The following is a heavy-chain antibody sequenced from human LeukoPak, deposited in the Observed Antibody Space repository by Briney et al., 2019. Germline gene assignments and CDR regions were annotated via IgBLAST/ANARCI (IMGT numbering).Heavy chain of an antibody. CDR2: ISDGGSTT. CDR1: GFSLSNYG. D-gene: IGHD3-22*01. J-gene: IGHJ4*02. CDR3: SRSAYYDGSGNYYDY. V-gene: IGHV3-74*01. Sequence: GGSLRLSCVASGFSLSNYGMAWVRQAPGKGLVWVSRISDGGSTTTYADSVKGRFTISRDNAKNTLYLQMNGLRAEDTAVYYCSRSAYYDGSGNYYDYWGQGTLVTVSS.